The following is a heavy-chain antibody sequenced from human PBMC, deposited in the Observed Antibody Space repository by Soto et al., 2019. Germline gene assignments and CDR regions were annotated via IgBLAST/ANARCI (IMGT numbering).Heavy chain of an antibody. D-gene: IGHD1-26*01. Sequence: VGSLRLSCTASGFTFSGHAMHWVRQAPGKGLEWVAQIWYDGSNKYYADSVKGRFTISRDNAKNSLYLQMNSLRAEDTAVYYYARVPSGSFWGTISDSYYYYGMDVWGQGTTVTVSS. CDR3: ARVPSGSFWGTISDSYYYYGMDV. J-gene: IGHJ6*02. V-gene: IGHV3-33*01. CDR2: IWYDGSNK. CDR1: GFTFSGHA.